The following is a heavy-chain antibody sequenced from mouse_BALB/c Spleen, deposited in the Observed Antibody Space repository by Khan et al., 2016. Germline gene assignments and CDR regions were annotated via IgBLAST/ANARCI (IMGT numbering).Heavy chain of an antibody. CDR3: ARFYGSSPWFSY. CDR2: INTYTGEP. V-gene: IGHV9-3-1*01. Sequence: QIQLVQSGPELKKPGETVKISCKASGYTFTNYGMNWVKQAPGKGLKWMGWINTYTGEPTYADDFKGRFAFSLETSASTAYLQINNLQSEDTATYFCARFYGSSPWFSYWGQGPLVTVSA. CDR1: GYTFTNYG. D-gene: IGHD1-1*01. J-gene: IGHJ3*01.